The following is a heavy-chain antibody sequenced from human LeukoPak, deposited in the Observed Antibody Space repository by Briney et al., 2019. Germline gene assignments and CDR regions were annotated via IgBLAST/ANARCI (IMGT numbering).Heavy chain of an antibody. CDR3: ARDPRIVVVPSDAFDI. CDR1: GFTFSSYS. V-gene: IGHV3-21*01. Sequence: GSLRLSCAASGFTFSSYSMNWVRQAPGKGLEWVSSISSSSSYIYYADSVKGRFTISRDNAKNSLYLQMNSLRAEDTAVYYCARDPRIVVVPSDAFDIWGQGTMVTVSS. D-gene: IGHD3-22*01. J-gene: IGHJ3*02. CDR2: ISSSSSYI.